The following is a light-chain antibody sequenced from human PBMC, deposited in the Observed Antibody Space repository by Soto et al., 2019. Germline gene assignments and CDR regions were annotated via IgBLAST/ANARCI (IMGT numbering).Light chain of an antibody. CDR3: QQSHSNPYT. CDR1: QSISRN. J-gene: IGKJ2*01. V-gene: IGKV1-39*01. Sequence: DIQLTQSPSSLSPSVGDRITLSGRASQSISRNLNWYQQMPGKAPRLLIYAARDLQSGVPGRFSGSGSGTEFNLTISSLQPEDLATSYCQQSHSNPYTFGQATKLEI. CDR2: AAR.